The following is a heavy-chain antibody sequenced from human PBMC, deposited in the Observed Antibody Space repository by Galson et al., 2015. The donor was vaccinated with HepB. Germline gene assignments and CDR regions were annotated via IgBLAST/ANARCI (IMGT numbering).Heavy chain of an antibody. CDR2: IDWDDDK. CDR3: ARIHAVTTDNWFDP. D-gene: IGHD4-17*01. CDR1: GFSLSTSGMC. V-gene: IGHV2-70*11. Sequence: PALVKPTQTLTLTCTFSGFSLSTSGMCVSWIRQPPGKALEWLARIDWDDDKYYSTSLKTRLTISKDTSKNQVVLTMTNMDPVDTATYYCARIHAVTTDNWFDPWGQGTLVTVSS. J-gene: IGHJ5*02.